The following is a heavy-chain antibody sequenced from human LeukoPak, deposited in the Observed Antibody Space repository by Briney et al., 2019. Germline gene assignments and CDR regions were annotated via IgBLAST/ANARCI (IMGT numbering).Heavy chain of an antibody. CDR3: ARTERGYSYGPLDY. D-gene: IGHD5-18*01. J-gene: IGHJ4*02. CDR2: IYYSGST. CDR1: GGSISSYY. V-gene: IGHV4-59*01. Sequence: PSETLSRTCTVSGGSISSYYWSWIRQPPGKGLEWVGYIYYSGSTNYNPSLKSRVTISVDTSKNQFSLKLSSVTAADTAVYYCARTERGYSYGPLDYWGQGTLVTVSS.